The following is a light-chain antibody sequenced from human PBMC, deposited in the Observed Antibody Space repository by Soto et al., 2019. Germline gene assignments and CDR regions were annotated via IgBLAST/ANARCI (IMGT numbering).Light chain of an antibody. CDR3: QQVKSYPRT. CDR2: AES. Sequence: DIQLTQSPSFLSASVGDRVTITCRASQGIAGSLAWYQQKPGKPPKLLIYAESTLQSGVPSRFSGSGSGTRGTLTISSLQPEHFATYYCQQVKSYPRTFGGGTRVEIK. V-gene: IGKV1-9*01. CDR1: QGIAGS. J-gene: IGKJ4*01.